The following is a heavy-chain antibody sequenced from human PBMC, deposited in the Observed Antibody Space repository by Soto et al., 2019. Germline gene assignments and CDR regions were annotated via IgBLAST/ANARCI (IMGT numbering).Heavy chain of an antibody. Sequence: QVQLVESGGGVVQPGRSLRLSCAASEFTFRDYAIHXVRQAPGKGLEWVAALSYDGSDEFYADSVKGRFTISRDNSRNTLYLQMNNLRTEDAAVYYCARAARYCTNGVCLGDFDFWGQGTLVTVSS. V-gene: IGHV3-30-3*01. CDR2: LSYDGSDE. J-gene: IGHJ4*02. CDR1: EFTFRDYA. CDR3: ARAARYCTNGVCLGDFDF. D-gene: IGHD2-8*01.